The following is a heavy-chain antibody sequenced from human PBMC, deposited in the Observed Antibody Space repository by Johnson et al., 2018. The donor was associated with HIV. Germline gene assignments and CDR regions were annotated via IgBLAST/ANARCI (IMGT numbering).Heavy chain of an antibody. CDR3: ARVVTMIVMVSLHAFDI. J-gene: IGHJ3*02. CDR1: GFTFSTYG. V-gene: IGHV3-33*01. D-gene: IGHD3-22*01. CDR2: IWYDGSNK. Sequence: QVQLVESGGGVVQPGRSLRLSCAASGFTFSTYGMHWVRQAPGKGLEWLAVIWYDGSNKYYADSVKGRFTISRDNSKFTLYLQMNSLRAEDTALYYCARVVTMIVMVSLHAFDIWGQETMVTVSS.